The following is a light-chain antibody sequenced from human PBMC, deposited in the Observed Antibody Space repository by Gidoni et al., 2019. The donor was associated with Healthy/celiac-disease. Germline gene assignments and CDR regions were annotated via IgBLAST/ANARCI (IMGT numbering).Light chain of an antibody. CDR3: QQYGSSPRT. CDR1: QSVSSSY. V-gene: IGKV3-20*01. Sequence: DIVLTQSPGTLSLSPGERATLSCRASQSVSSSYLAWYQQKPGQAPRLRIYGASSTANGIPDRFSGSGSGTDFTLTISRLEPEDFAVYYCQQYGSSPRTFGQGTKVEIK. J-gene: IGKJ1*01. CDR2: GAS.